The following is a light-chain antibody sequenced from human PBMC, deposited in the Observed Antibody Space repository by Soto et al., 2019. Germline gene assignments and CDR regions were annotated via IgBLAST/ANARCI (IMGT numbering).Light chain of an antibody. CDR3: QQANSFPIT. V-gene: IGKV1-12*01. CDR1: QDVGKW. Sequence: DIQMTQSPSSVSASVGDRVTITCRASQDVGKWLAWYQQKPGKAPTLLIHGAASLQRGVPSRYSVSGSGTDFTLTITSLQPEDFSTYYCQQANSFPITFGQGTRLEIK. CDR2: GAA. J-gene: IGKJ5*01.